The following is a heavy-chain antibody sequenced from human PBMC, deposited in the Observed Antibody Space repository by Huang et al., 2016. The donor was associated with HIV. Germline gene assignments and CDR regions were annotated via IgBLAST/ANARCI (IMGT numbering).Heavy chain of an antibody. CDR1: GGSMSSYY. Sequence: QVQLQESGPGLVKPSETLSLTCTVSGGSMSSYYWSWIRQPTGKGLEWIGYIYYSGSTTSNPSLKSRFTISVATSKNQFSLRLSSVTAADTAVYYCASASIAARRWFDPWGQGSLVTVSS. CDR2: IYYSGST. V-gene: IGHV4-59*01. D-gene: IGHD6-6*01. CDR3: ASASIAARRWFDP. J-gene: IGHJ5*02.